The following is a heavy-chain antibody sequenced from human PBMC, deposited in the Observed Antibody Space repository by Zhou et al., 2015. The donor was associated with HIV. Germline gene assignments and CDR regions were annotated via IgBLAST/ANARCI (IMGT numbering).Heavy chain of an antibody. D-gene: IGHD3-10*01. Sequence: QVQLVQSGAEVKKPGSSVTVSCKASGGTLSSYAISWVRQAPGRGLEWMGGITPTFGTANYAQQFEGRVTITADESTSTAYMELSSLRSEDTAVYFCARDLADGSGLAFDIWGQGTMVTVSS. CDR1: GGTLSSYA. V-gene: IGHV1-69*01. J-gene: IGHJ3*02. CDR2: ITPTFGTA. CDR3: ARDLADGSGLAFDI.